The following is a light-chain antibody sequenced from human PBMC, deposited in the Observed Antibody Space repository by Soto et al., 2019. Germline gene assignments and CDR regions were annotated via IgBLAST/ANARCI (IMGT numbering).Light chain of an antibody. V-gene: IGLV2-14*01. CDR2: GVK. CDR1: GRDIGAYDY. CDR3: SSYTTSYFYV. J-gene: IGLJ1*01. Sequence: SVLTQPASVSGSPGQSITISCTGSGRDIGAYDYVSWYQQHPGKAPKLLIYGVKNRPSGVSYRFSASKSAFTASLTISGLQAEDEAHYYCSSYTTSYFYVFGPGTKSPS.